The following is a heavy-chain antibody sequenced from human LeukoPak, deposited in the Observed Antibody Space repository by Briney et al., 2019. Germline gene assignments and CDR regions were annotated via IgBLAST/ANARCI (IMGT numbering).Heavy chain of an antibody. CDR1: GYTFTSYG. J-gene: IGHJ4*02. Sequence: ASVNVSCKASGYTFTSYGISWVRQAPGQGLEWMGWISAYNGNPNYAQKLQGRVTMTTDTSTSTAYMELRSLRSDDTAVYYCARDGVGGYSYGYFDYWGQGTLVTVSS. D-gene: IGHD5-18*01. CDR3: ARDGVGGYSYGYFDY. CDR2: ISAYNGNP. V-gene: IGHV1-18*01.